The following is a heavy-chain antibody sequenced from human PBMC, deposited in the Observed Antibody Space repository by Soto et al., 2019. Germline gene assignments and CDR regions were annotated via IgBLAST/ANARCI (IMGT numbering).Heavy chain of an antibody. CDR2: IYWDDDK. CDR1: GFSLTTSGVG. J-gene: IGHJ5*02. CDR3: AHRGGVVRGEPTWFDP. V-gene: IGHV2-5*02. D-gene: IGHD3-10*01. Sequence: QITLKESGPTLLKPTQTLTLTCTFSGFSLTTSGVGVGWIRQPPGKALEWLALIYWDDDKRYSPSLESRLTITXXTXKXXLVLTMTNMDPVDTATYYCAHRGGVVRGEPTWFDPWGQGTLVTVSS.